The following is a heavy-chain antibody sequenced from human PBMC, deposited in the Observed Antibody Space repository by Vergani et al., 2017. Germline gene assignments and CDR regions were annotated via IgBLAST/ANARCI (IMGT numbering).Heavy chain of an antibody. V-gene: IGHV1-69*01. J-gene: IGHJ6*03. CDR3: ARSDIVVVPAAQYYYYYYYMDV. CDR2: IIPIFGTA. Sequence: QVQLVQSGAEVKKPGSSVKVSCKASGGTFSSYAISWVRQAPGQGLEWMGGIIPIFGTANYAQKFQGRVTITADESTSTAYMELCSLRSEDTAVYYCARSDIVVVPAAQYYYYYYYMDVWGKGTTVTVSS. CDR1: GGTFSSYA. D-gene: IGHD2-2*01.